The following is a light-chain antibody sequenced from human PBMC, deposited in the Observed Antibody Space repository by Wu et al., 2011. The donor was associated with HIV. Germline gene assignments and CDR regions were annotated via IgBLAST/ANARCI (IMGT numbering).Light chain of an antibody. J-gene: IGKJ1*01. Sequence: SQSVSSDLAWYQQKPGQAPRLLIYGASSRATGIPDRFSGSASGRDFTLTISRLEPEDFAVYYCQQYGSSPWTFGQGTKVEIK. CDR2: GAS. CDR3: QQYGSSPWT. V-gene: IGKV3-20*01. CDR1: QSVSSD.